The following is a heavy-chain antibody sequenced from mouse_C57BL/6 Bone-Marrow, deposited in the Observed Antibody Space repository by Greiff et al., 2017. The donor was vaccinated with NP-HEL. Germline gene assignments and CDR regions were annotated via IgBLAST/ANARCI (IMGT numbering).Heavy chain of an antibody. J-gene: IGHJ1*03. CDR3: AREGRWLRRGYWYVDV. CDR2: INPSNGGT. Sequence: QVQLKQPGTELVKPGTSVKLSCKSSGYTFTSYWMHWVKQRPGQGLEWIGNINPSNGGTNYNEKFKSKATLTVDKSSSTAYMQLSSLTSDDSAVYYCAREGRWLRRGYWYVDVWDTGTTVTGSS. V-gene: IGHV1-53*01. D-gene: IGHD2-2*01. CDR1: GYTFTSYW.